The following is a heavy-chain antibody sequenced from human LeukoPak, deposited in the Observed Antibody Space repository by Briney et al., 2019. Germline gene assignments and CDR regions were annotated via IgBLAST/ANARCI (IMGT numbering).Heavy chain of an antibody. J-gene: IGHJ5*02. CDR3: ARGLVGSSPYNWFDP. Sequence: GGSLRLSCAASGFTFSSYEMNWVRQAPGKGLEWVSYISSSGSTIYYADSVKGRFTISRDNAKNSLYLQMNSLRAEDTAVYYCARGLVGSSPYNWFDPWGQGTLVTVSS. CDR2: ISSSGSTI. CDR1: GFTFSSYE. D-gene: IGHD6-13*01. V-gene: IGHV3-48*03.